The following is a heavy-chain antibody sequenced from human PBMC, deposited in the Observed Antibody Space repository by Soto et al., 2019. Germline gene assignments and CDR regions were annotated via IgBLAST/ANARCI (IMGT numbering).Heavy chain of an antibody. CDR2: IDPSGGSR. CDR3: ARVLGTYHDILTGLWGGHFDY. D-gene: IGHD3-9*01. Sequence: QVQLVQSGAEVKMPGASVKVSCKASGYTFTNNYVVWVRQAPGQGLEWMGVIDPSGGSRFYAQNFQGRVTMTSDTSTSTMYIELSNLRSEDTAVFYCARVLGTYHDILTGLWGGHFDYWGQGTQVTVSS. CDR1: GYTFTNNY. J-gene: IGHJ4*02. V-gene: IGHV1-46*03.